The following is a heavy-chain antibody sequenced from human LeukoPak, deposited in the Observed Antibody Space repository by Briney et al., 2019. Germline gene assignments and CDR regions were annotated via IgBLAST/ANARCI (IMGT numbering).Heavy chain of an antibody. J-gene: IGHJ3*02. CDR3: ATDSSDQGAFDI. Sequence: SETLSLTCAVSGGSISSGGYSWSWIRQPPGKGLEWIGYIYYSGSTYYNPSLKSRVTISVDTSKNQFSLKLSSVTAADTAVYYCATDSSDQGAFDIWGQGTMVTVSS. CDR1: GGSISSGGYS. V-gene: IGHV4-30-4*07. CDR2: IYYSGST. D-gene: IGHD3-22*01.